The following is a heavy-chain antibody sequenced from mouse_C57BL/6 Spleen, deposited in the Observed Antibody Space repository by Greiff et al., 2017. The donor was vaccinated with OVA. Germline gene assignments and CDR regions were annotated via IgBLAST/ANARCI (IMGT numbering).Heavy chain of an antibody. CDR1: GYSFTDYN. D-gene: IGHD2-1*01. V-gene: IGHV1-39*01. CDR2: INPNYGTT. J-gene: IGHJ3*01. CDR3: ASAEDYYPFAY. Sequence: VQLQQSGPELVKPGASVKISCKASGYSFTDYNMNWVKQSNGKSLEWIGVINPNYGTTSYNQKFKGKATLTVDQSSSTAYIQLNSLTSEGSAFYYSASAEDYYPFAYWGQGTLVTVSA.